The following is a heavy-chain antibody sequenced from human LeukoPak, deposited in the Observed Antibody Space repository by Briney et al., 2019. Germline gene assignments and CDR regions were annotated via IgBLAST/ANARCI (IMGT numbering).Heavy chain of an antibody. Sequence: GESLQISCQGSGNTFTSYWINWVRQVPGKGLEWMGRIDPSDSYTNYSPSFQGHVTISADESIRTAYLQWSSLKASDTAMYYCARSPLVPRWFDPWGQGTLVSVSS. J-gene: IGHJ5*02. CDR1: GNTFTSYW. CDR3: ARSPLVPRWFDP. D-gene: IGHD6-13*01. CDR2: IDPSDSYT. V-gene: IGHV5-10-1*01.